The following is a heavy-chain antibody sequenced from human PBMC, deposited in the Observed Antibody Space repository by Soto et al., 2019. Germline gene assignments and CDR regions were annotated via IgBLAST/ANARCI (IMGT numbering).Heavy chain of an antibody. J-gene: IGHJ4*02. CDR1: GNTVPNYA. D-gene: IGHD1-26*01. Sequence: ASVKVSCKASGNTVPNYAIHWVRQAPGQRLEWMGWINAGNGDTKYSQKFQDRVTITRDTSASTAYMELSSLRPEDTAVYYCARDLWDRYFDYWGQGTPVTVSS. CDR3: ARDLWDRYFDY. CDR2: INAGNGDT. V-gene: IGHV1-3*01.